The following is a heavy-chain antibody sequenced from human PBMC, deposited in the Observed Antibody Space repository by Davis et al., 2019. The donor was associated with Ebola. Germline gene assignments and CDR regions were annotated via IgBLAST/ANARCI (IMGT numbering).Heavy chain of an antibody. V-gene: IGHV3-74*01. CDR2: INSDGSST. D-gene: IGHD3-3*01. CDR3: AKGFTIFASSEFDP. CDR1: GFTFSSYW. Sequence: GESLKISCAASGFTFSSYWMHWVRQAPGKGLVWVSRINSDGSSTYYADSVKGRFTISRDNSKNTLYLQMNSLRAEDTAVYYCAKGFTIFASSEFDPWGQGTLVTVSS. J-gene: IGHJ5*02.